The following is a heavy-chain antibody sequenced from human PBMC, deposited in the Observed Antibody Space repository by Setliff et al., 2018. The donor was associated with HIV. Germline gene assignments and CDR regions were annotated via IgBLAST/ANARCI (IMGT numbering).Heavy chain of an antibody. V-gene: IGHV1-46*01. D-gene: IGHD2-8*01. CDR1: GDTSTIHY. CDR3: AKEGGSRCTKGVCFPTNWLDS. Sequence: GASVKVSCKASGDTSTIHYIHWVRQAPGQGLEWMGIMNKDGVGTTYAQKFQGRVTLTRDRSTNTVYMDLNSLRSEDTAVYYCAKEGGSRCTKGVCFPTNWLDSWGQGTLVTVSS. J-gene: IGHJ5*01. CDR2: MNKDGVGT.